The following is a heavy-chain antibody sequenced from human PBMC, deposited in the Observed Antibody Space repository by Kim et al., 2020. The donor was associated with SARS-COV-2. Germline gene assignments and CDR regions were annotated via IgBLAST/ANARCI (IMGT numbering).Heavy chain of an antibody. Sequence: YAQKLQGRVTMTTDTTTSTAYMELRSLRSDDTAVYYCARDGYNHDWFDPWGQGTLVTVSS. J-gene: IGHJ5*02. D-gene: IGHD5-12*01. V-gene: IGHV1-18*01. CDR3: ARDGYNHDWFDP.